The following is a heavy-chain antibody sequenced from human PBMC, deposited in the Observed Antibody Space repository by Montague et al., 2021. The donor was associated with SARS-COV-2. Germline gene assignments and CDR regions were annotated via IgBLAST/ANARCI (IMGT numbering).Heavy chain of an antibody. D-gene: IGHD1-26*01. Sequence: SLILSCAASGFTFSSYSMNWVRQAPGKGLEWVSSITSSSSYIYYXDSVKGRFTISRDNAKNSLYLQMNSLRAEDTAVYYCARETNWSYGSSFDYWGQGTLVTVSS. CDR2: ITSSSSYI. CDR1: GFTFSSYS. V-gene: IGHV3-21*01. CDR3: ARETNWSYGSSFDY. J-gene: IGHJ4*02.